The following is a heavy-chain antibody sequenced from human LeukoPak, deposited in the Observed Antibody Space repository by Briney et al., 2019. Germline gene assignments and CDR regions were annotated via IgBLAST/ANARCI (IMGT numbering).Heavy chain of an antibody. CDR2: IVTAGDT. J-gene: IGHJ3*02. D-gene: IGHD4-17*01. V-gene: IGHV3-13*04. Sequence: GSLRLSCATPGFTIGIYDMHWDRPATGKGLEWVSAIVTAGDTYYPASVKGRFTISRENAKNSLYLQMNSLRAGDTAVYYCARLRDDAFDIWGQGTMVTVSS. CDR1: GFTIGIYD. CDR3: ARLRDDAFDI.